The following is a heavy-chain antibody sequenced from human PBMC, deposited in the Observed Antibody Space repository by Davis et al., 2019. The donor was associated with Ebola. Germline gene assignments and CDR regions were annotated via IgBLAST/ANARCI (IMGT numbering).Heavy chain of an antibody. Sequence: GGSLRLSCKGSGYSFTSYWIGWVRQMPGKGLEWMGIIYPGDSDTRYSPSFQGQVTISVDRAISTAYLQWNSLKASDTAVYYCAKLGHSAYDKGWFGPWGQGTLVTVSS. D-gene: IGHD5-12*01. CDR3: AKLGHSAYDKGWFGP. CDR2: IYPGDSDT. V-gene: IGHV5-51*01. J-gene: IGHJ5*02. CDR1: GYSFTSYW.